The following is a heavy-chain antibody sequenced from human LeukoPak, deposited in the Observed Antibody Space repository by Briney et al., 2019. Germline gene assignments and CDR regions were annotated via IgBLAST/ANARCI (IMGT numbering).Heavy chain of an antibody. CDR1: GFTFTNYA. CDR3: ARLNAGAFYYYYYMDV. CDR2: ISSSSSYI. V-gene: IGHV3-21*01. J-gene: IGHJ6*03. D-gene: IGHD1-1*01. Sequence: MPGGSLRLSCAASGFTFTNYAMCWVRQAPGKGLEWVSSISSSSSYIYYADSVKGRFTISRDNAKNSLYLQMNSLRAEDTAVYYCARLNAGAFYYYYYMDVWGKGTTVTISS.